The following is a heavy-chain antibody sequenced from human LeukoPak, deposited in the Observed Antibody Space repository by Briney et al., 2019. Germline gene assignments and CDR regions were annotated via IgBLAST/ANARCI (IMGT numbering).Heavy chain of an antibody. Sequence: SETLSLTCTVSVGPISSSNWWSRVRHPPGKGLGWIGEIYHSGSTNYNPSLKSRVTISVDKSKNQFSLKLSSVTAADTAVYYCARGIPEFGFYFDYWGQGTLVTVSS. CDR2: IYHSGST. CDR1: VGPISSSNW. V-gene: IGHV4-4*02. CDR3: ARGIPEFGFYFDY. D-gene: IGHD3-16*01. J-gene: IGHJ4*02.